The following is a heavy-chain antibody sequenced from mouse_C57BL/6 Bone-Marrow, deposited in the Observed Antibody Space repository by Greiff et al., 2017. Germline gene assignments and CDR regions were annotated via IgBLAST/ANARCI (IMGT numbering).Heavy chain of an antibody. CDR1: GYTFTSYW. J-gene: IGHJ4*01. Sequence: VQLQQSGAELVMPGASVKLSCKASGYTFTSYWMHWVKQRPGQGLEWIGEIDPSDSYTNYNQKFKGKSTLTVDKSSSTAYMQLSSLTSEDSAVYYCARNDTVVDPYAMDYWGQGTSVTVSS. D-gene: IGHD1-1*01. CDR3: ARNDTVVDPYAMDY. CDR2: IDPSDSYT. V-gene: IGHV1-69*01.